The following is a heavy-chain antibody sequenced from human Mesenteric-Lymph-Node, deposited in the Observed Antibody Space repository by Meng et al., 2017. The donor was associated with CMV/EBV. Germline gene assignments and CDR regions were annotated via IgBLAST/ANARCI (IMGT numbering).Heavy chain of an antibody. V-gene: IGHV1-46*01. CDR3: ARDSSSPTVYYYYGLDV. Sequence: ASVKVSCKASGYTFTSYYMHWVRQAPGQGLEWMGIINPSGGSTSYAQKFQGRVTMTRDTSTSTVYMELSSLRSEDTAVYYCARDSSSPTVYYYYGLDVWGQGTTVTVSS. CDR2: INPSGGST. J-gene: IGHJ6*02. D-gene: IGHD6-13*01. CDR1: GYTFTSYY.